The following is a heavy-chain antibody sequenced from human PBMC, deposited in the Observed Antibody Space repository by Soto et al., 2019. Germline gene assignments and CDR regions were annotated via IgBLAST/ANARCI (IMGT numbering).Heavy chain of an antibody. Sequence: QVQLVQSGAEVKKPGSSVKVSCKASGGTFSSYAISWVRQAPGQGLEWMGGIIPIFGTANYAQKFQGRVTITADESTSTAYMELSSLRSEDTAVYYCARGEGDGSGSYYYYYGMDVWGQGTTVTVSS. CDR3: ARGEGDGSGSYYYYYGMDV. D-gene: IGHD3-10*01. CDR2: IIPIFGTA. CDR1: GGTFSSYA. J-gene: IGHJ6*02. V-gene: IGHV1-69*01.